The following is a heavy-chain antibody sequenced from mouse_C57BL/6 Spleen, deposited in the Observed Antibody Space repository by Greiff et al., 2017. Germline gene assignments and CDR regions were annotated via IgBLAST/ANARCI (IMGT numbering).Heavy chain of an antibody. CDR2: ISDGGSYT. Sequence: EVKVVESGGGLVKPGGSLKLSCAASGFTFSSYAMSWVRQTPEKRLEWVATISDGGSYTYYPDNVKGRFTISRDNAKNNLYLQMSHLKSEDTAMYYCARRPRGYFDYWGQGTTLTVSS. CDR1: GFTFSSYA. CDR3: ARRPRGYFDY. V-gene: IGHV5-4*03. J-gene: IGHJ2*01. D-gene: IGHD6-1*01.